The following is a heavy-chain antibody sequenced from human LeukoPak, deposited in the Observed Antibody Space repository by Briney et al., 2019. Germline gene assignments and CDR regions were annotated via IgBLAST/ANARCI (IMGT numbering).Heavy chain of an antibody. CDR2: ISAYNGNT. CDR3: ARAPIRFLAGMDV. V-gene: IGHV1-18*01. J-gene: IGHJ6*02. D-gene: IGHD3-3*01. CDR1: GYTFTSYG. Sequence: ASVKLSCKACGYTFTSYGISWVRQAPGQGLEWMGWISAYNGNTNYAQKLQGRVTMATDTSTSTAYMELRSLRSDDTAVYYCARAPIRFLAGMDVWGQGTTVTVSS.